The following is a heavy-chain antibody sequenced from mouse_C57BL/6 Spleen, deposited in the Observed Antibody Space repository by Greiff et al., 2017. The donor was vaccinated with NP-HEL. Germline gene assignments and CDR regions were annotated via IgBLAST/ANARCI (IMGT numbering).Heavy chain of an antibody. CDR1: GYSITSGYY. CDR2: ISYDGSN. Sequence: EVKLQESGPGLVKPSQSLSLTCSVTGYSITSGYYWNWIRQFPGNKLEWMGYISYDGSNNYNPSLKNRISITRDTSKNQFFLKLNSVTTEDTATYYCARGVYYYGSSYDYFDYWGQGTTLTVSS. J-gene: IGHJ2*01. D-gene: IGHD1-1*01. V-gene: IGHV3-6*01. CDR3: ARGVYYYGSSYDYFDY.